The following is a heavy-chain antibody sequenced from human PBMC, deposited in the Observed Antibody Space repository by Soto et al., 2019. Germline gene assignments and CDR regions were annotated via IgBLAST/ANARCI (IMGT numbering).Heavy chain of an antibody. D-gene: IGHD4-17*01. CDR1: GGSLSGYY. V-gene: IGHV4-34*02. Sequence: QVQLQQWGAGLLKPSETLSLTCAVHGGSLSGYYRNRLRQTPGKGLEWIGEVSHRGSTNYNPSLKSRVTISLDTSKNQFSLKLASVTAADTAAYYFARGIRPDSWGQGTQVTVSS. CDR3: ARGIRPDS. CDR2: VSHRGST. J-gene: IGHJ5*01.